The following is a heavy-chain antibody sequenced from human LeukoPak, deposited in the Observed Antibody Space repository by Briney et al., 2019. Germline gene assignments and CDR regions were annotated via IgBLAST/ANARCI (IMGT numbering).Heavy chain of an antibody. CDR1: GGSISSYY. CDR3: ARDNTGRRRSYYDSSGSPSYAFDI. V-gene: IGHV4-4*07. D-gene: IGHD3-22*01. Sequence: SETLSLTCTVSGGSISSYYWSWIRQPAGKGLEWIGRIYTSGSTNYNPSLKSRVTMSVDTSKNQFSLKLSSVTAADTAVYYCARDNTGRRRSYYDSSGSPSYAFDIWGQGTMVTVSS. CDR2: IYTSGST. J-gene: IGHJ3*02.